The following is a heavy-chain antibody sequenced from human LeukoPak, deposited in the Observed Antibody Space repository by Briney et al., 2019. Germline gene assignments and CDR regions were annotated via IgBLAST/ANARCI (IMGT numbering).Heavy chain of an antibody. CDR2: IYYSGST. J-gene: IGHJ4*02. Sequence: SETLSLTCTVSGGSISSYYWSWIRQPPGKGLEWIGYIYYSGSTNYNPSLKSRVTISVDTSKNQFSLKLSSVTAADTAVYYCARLPARGDRDYWGQGTLVTVSS. V-gene: IGHV4-59*01. CDR1: GGSISSYY. CDR3: ARLPARGDRDY. D-gene: IGHD3-10*01.